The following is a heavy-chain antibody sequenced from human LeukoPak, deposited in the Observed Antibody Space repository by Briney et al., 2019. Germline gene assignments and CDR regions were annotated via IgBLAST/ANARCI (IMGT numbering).Heavy chain of an antibody. D-gene: IGHD1-7*01. CDR2: IKQDGSEK. CDR3: ARDRVTGTTYWFDP. Sequence: GGSLRLSCAASGFTFSSYWMSWVRQAPGKGLEWVANIKQDGSEKYYVDSVKGRFTISRDNAKNSLYLQMNSLRAEDTAVYYCARDRVTGTTYWFDPWAREPWSPSPQ. V-gene: IGHV3-7*01. CDR1: GFTFSSYW. J-gene: IGHJ5*02.